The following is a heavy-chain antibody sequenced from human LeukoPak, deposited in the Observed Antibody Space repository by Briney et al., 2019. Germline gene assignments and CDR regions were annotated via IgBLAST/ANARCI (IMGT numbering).Heavy chain of an antibody. CDR2: INHSGST. CDR1: GGSFSGYY. V-gene: IGHV4-34*01. J-gene: IGHJ3*02. D-gene: IGHD3-9*01. CDR3: ATDYDILTGSDAFDI. Sequence: SETLSLTCAVYGGSFSGYYWSWIRQPPGKGLEWIGEINHSGSTNYNPSLRSRVTVSVHTSKNQLSLKLSSVTAADTAVYYCATDYDILTGSDAFDIWGQGTMVTVSS.